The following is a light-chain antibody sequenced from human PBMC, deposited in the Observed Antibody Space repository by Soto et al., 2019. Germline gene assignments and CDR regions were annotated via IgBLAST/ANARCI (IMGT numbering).Light chain of an antibody. CDR2: GAS. J-gene: IGKJ2*03. CDR3: QQYGTSYS. Sequence: EIVLTQSPGTLSLSPGERATLSCRASQSVSSNYLAWYQQKPGQAPRLLIYGASSRATGIPDRFSGSGSGTDFTLTISRLESEDFAVYYCQQYGTSYSFGQGTKLEIK. CDR1: QSVSSNY. V-gene: IGKV3-20*01.